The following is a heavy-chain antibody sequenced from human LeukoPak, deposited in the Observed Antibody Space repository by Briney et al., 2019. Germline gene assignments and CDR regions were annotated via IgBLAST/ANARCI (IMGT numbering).Heavy chain of an antibody. J-gene: IGHJ6*03. Sequence: PGGSLRLSCGASGFIFSKYGMHWVRQAPGKGLEWVAFINDKGVDKNYADSVKGRFTISRDNAKNSLYLQMNSLRAEDTAVYYCARDRPFRTMIVPYMDVWGKGTTVTVSS. D-gene: IGHD3-22*01. CDR1: GFIFSKYG. CDR2: INDKGVDK. CDR3: ARDRPFRTMIVPYMDV. V-gene: IGHV3-30*02.